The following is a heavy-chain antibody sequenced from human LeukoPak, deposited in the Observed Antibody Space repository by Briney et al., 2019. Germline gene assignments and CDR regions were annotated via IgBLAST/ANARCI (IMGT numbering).Heavy chain of an antibody. Sequence: PGGSLRLACAASGFTFRSNAMSWVRQAPGKGIEWVSAISGGGVNTHYADSVKGRFTISRDNSKNTLYLQMNSLRAEDTAVYYCAKGALVNFDYWGQGTLVTVSS. J-gene: IGHJ4*02. D-gene: IGHD2-8*02. CDR2: ISGGGVNT. CDR1: GFTFRSNA. V-gene: IGHV3-23*01. CDR3: AKGALVNFDY.